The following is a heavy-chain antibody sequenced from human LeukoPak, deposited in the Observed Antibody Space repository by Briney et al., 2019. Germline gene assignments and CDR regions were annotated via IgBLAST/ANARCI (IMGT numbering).Heavy chain of an antibody. Sequence: GGSLRLSCAASGFTFSDYYMSWVRQAPGKGLEWVSVIYSGGSTYYADSVKGRFTISRDNSKNTLYLQMNSLRAEDTAVYYCARDTYYYDSSGYFDAFDIWGQGTMVTVSS. CDR1: GFTFSDYY. CDR3: ARDTYYYDSSGYFDAFDI. D-gene: IGHD3-22*01. CDR2: IYSGGST. J-gene: IGHJ3*02. V-gene: IGHV3-66*02.